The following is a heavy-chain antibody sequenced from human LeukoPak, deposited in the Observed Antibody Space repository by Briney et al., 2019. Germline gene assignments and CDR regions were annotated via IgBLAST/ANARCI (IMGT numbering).Heavy chain of an antibody. CDR1: GGTFSSYA. Sequence: SVKVSCKASGGTFSSYAISWVRQAPGQGLEWMGGIIPIFGTANYAQKFQGRVTITADKSTSTAYMELSSLRSEDTAVYYCAISVLRYFDWLSAHSWFDPWGQGTLVTVSS. CDR2: IIPIFGTA. CDR3: AISVLRYFDWLSAHSWFDP. D-gene: IGHD3-9*01. V-gene: IGHV1-69*06. J-gene: IGHJ5*02.